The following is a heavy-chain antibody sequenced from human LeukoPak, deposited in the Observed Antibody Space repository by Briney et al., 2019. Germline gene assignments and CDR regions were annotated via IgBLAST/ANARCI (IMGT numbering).Heavy chain of an antibody. V-gene: IGHV3-23*01. J-gene: IGHJ4*02. CDR2: ISGSGGST. CDR3: AKDHDFWSGYYPI. Sequence: PGGSLRLSCAASGFTFSSSAMTWVRQAPGKGLECVSTISGSGGSTYSADSVKGRFTISRDNSKNTLYLQMNSLRAEDTAIYYCAKDHDFWSGYYPIWGQGTLVTVSS. D-gene: IGHD3-3*01. CDR1: GFTFSSSA.